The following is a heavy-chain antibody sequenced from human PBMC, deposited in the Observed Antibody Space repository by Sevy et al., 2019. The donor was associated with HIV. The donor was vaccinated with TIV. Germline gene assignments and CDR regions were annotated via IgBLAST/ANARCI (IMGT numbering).Heavy chain of an antibody. CDR1: GLTVSSNF. Sequence: GGSLRLSCAASGLTVSSNFMSWVRQAPGKGPEWVSVIYIGGSTYYADSVKGRFTISRDNSKNTLYLQMNSLRAEDTAVYFCARGKHISDYYGSFDYWGQGTLVTVSS. CDR2: IYIGGST. CDR3: ARGKHISDYYGSFDY. J-gene: IGHJ4*02. D-gene: IGHD3-3*01. V-gene: IGHV3-53*01.